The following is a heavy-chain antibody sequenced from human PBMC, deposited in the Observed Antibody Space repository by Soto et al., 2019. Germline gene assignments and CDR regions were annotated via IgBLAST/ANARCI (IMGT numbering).Heavy chain of an antibody. CDR3: ATRDTGRVY. Sequence: QVQLQESGPGLVKPSGTLSLTCAVSGVSIGSHDWWTWVRQPPRKGLEWIGESHQSGNTNYNSSLESRVTISLDKSKNHFSLHLSSVTVADTAVYYCATRDTGRVYWGQGTLVTVSS. V-gene: IGHV4-4*02. D-gene: IGHD5-18*01. CDR1: GVSIGSHDW. J-gene: IGHJ4*02. CDR2: SHQSGNT.